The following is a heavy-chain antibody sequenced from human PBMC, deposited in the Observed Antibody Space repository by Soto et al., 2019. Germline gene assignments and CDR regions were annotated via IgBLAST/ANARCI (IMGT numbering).Heavy chain of an antibody. V-gene: IGHV1-8*01. D-gene: IGHD5-18*01. J-gene: IGHJ4*02. CDR1: GYTFTSYD. CDR2: MNPNSGNT. CDR3: ARVPPTDTAMVSYFDF. Sequence: ASVKVSCKASGYTFTSYDINWVRQATGQGLEWMGWMNPNSGNTGYAQKFQGRVTMTRNTSISTAYMELSSLRSEDTAVYYCARVPPTDTAMVSYFDFWGQGTLVTVSS.